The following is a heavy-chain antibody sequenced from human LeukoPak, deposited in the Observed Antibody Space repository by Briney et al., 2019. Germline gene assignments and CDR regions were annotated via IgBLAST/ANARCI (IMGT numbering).Heavy chain of an antibody. CDR3: ARDPWSYYYMDV. CDR1: GGSISSYY. V-gene: IGHV4-59*01. Sequence: SETLSLTCTVSGGSISSYYWSWIRQPPGKGLEWIGYIYYSGSTNYNPSLRSRVTISVDTSKNQFSLKLSSVTAADTAVYYCARDPWSYYYMDVWGKGTTVTVSS. D-gene: IGHD2-8*01. J-gene: IGHJ6*03. CDR2: IYYSGST.